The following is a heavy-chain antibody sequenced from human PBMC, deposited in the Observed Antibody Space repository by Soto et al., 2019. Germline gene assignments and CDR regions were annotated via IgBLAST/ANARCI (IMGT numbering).Heavy chain of an antibody. CDR2: INHSGST. D-gene: IGHD3-10*01. V-gene: IGHV4-34*01. Sequence: PSETLSLTCAVYGGSFSGYYWSWIRQPPLKGLEWIGEINHSGSTNYNQSLKSRVNISVDTSKNQFSPKLSSVTAADTAVYYCARVLLWFGELLPYYYGMDVWGQGTTVTVSS. CDR3: ARVLLWFGELLPYYYGMDV. J-gene: IGHJ6*02. CDR1: GGSFSGYY.